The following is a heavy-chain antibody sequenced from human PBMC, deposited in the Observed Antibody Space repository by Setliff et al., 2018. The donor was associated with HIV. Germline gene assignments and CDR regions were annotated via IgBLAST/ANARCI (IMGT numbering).Heavy chain of an antibody. CDR1: GFKFSSSA. J-gene: IGHJ4*02. D-gene: IGHD3-10*01. CDR2: ISSGGDRT. Sequence: PGGSLRLSCAASGFKFSSSALHWVRQVRDRVSSISSGGDRTYYADSVKGRFSISRDISRNTLFMEMNSLRAEDTAVYYCAKDLAYFGSGNHYSPFDYWGQGTLVTVSS. CDR3: AKDLAYFGSGNHYSPFDY. V-gene: IGHV3-23*01.